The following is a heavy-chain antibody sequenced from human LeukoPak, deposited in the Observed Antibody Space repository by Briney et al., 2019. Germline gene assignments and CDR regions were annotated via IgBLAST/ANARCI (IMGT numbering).Heavy chain of an antibody. CDR3: AGADSSGWYRPLIGYYFDY. D-gene: IGHD6-19*01. CDR2: IIPIFGTA. J-gene: IGHJ4*02. Sequence: ASVKVSCKASGGTFSSYAISWVRQAPGQGLEWMGGIIPIFGTANYAQKFQGRVTITTDESTSTAYMELSSLRSEDTAVYYCAGADSSGWYRPLIGYYFDYWGQGTLVTVSS. V-gene: IGHV1-69*05. CDR1: GGTFSSYA.